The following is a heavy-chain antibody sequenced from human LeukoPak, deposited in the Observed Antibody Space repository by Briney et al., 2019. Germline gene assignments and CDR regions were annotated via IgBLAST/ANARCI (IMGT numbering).Heavy chain of an antibody. CDR2: IKQDGSQK. J-gene: IGHJ2*01. Sequence: QPGGSLRLSCAASGSTFGSYWMSWVRQAPGKGLEWVANIKQDGSQKYHVDSLKDRFTISRDNAKNSLYLQMNSLRAEDTAVYYCAKGGIMQSSSPGLQYFDLWGRGTLVSVSS. V-gene: IGHV3-7*05. D-gene: IGHD6-6*01. CDR3: AKGGIMQSSSPGLQYFDL. CDR1: GSTFGSYW.